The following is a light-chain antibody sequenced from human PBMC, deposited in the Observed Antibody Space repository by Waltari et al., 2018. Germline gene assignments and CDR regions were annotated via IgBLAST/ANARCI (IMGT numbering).Light chain of an antibody. V-gene: IGLV2-8*01. Sequence: QSALTQPPSASGSLGQSVTISCTGTNNDVGAYQYVSWYQQYPGKAPKLLIYDVTKRPSVVSDRFSGSKSGRTASLTVSGLQPEDEAIYSCCSYAGADSLLFGGGTKLTVL. CDR1: NNDVGAYQY. CDR2: DVT. CDR3: CSYAGADSLL. J-gene: IGLJ3*02.